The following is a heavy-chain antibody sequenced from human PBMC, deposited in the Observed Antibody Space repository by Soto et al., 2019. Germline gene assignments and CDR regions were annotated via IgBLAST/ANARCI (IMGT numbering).Heavy chain of an antibody. CDR2: MYPGDSDT. CDR1: GYTFSDYW. CDR3: ARVPPGRNGYNKFDY. D-gene: IGHD5-12*01. Sequence: PGESLKISCKGSGYTFSDYWIGWVRQMPGKGLEWMGIMYPGDSDTRYSPSFQGQVTISADKSISTAYLQWSSLKASDTAMYYCARVPPGRNGYNKFDYWGQGTLVTVSS. V-gene: IGHV5-51*01. J-gene: IGHJ4*02.